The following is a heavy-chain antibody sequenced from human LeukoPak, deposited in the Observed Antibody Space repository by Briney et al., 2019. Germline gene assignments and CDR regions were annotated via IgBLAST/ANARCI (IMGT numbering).Heavy chain of an antibody. CDR1: GVSISSYY. D-gene: IGHD3-10*01. Sequence: SETLSLTCTVSGVSISSYYWSWIRQPPGKGLDWIGYIYYSGSTNYNPFLKSRVTISVDTSKNQFSLKLSSVTAADTAVYYCAREAMVRGMDSYNWFDPWGQGTLVTVSS. CDR2: IYYSGST. V-gene: IGHV4-59*01. CDR3: AREAMVRGMDSYNWFDP. J-gene: IGHJ5*02.